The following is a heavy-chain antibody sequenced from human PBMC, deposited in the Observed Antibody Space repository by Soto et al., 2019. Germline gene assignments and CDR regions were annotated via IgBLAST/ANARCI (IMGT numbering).Heavy chain of an antibody. CDR1: GGCFRVYY. J-gene: IGHJ4*02. CDR2: INHSGST. V-gene: IGHV4-34*01. Sequence: SGRLSLSCAVYGGCFRVYYGGWIRQPPGKGLEWIGEINHSGSTNYNPSLKSRVTISVDTSKNQFSLKLSSVTAADTAVYYCARGVEVTMVRGVIDYWGQGTLVTVSS. CDR3: ARGVEVTMVRGVIDY. D-gene: IGHD3-10*01.